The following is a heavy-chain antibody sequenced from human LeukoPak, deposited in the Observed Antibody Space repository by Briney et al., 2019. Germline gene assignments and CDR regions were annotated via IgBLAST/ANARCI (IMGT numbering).Heavy chain of an antibody. V-gene: IGHV1-69*04. CDR1: GGTFSSYA. D-gene: IGHD1-26*01. J-gene: IGHJ4*02. CDR3: ARLPNYTTHRDY. CDR2: IIPIFGIA. Sequence: GASVKVSCKASGGTFSSYAISWVRQAPGQGLEWMGRIIPIFGIANYAQKFQGRVTITADKSTSTAYMELSSLRSEDTAVYHCARLPNYTTHRDYWGQGTLVTVSS.